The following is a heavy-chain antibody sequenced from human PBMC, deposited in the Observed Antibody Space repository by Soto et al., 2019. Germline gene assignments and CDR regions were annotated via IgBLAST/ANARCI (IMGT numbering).Heavy chain of an antibody. CDR2: ISQSGFT. V-gene: IGHV4-34*01. CDR1: TESLRGYY. D-gene: IGHD6-19*01. Sequence: QVQLQQRGAGLLRPSETLSLTCAVSTESLRGYYWTWICQSPGKGLEWIGEISQSGFTNYNPSLESRVTLSVDTSKSEFSLHLTSMTAADTALYYCARGLFSSGWYSYFDPWGQGTPVTVSS. CDR3: ARGLFSSGWYSYFDP. J-gene: IGHJ5*02.